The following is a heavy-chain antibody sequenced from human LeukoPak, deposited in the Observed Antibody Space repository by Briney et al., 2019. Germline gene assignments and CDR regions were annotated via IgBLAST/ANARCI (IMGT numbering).Heavy chain of an antibody. D-gene: IGHD3-22*01. CDR2: ISHDGSNK. V-gene: IGHV3-30*04. CDR1: GFTFSSYA. Sequence: GGSLSLSCAASGFTFSSYAMHWVRQAPGKGLEWVAVISHDGSNKYYADSVKGRFTISRDNSKNTLYLQMNSLRAEDTAVYYCARDRFGGSSGYYFNYFDYWGQGTLVTVSS. CDR3: ARDRFGGSSGYYFNYFDY. J-gene: IGHJ4*02.